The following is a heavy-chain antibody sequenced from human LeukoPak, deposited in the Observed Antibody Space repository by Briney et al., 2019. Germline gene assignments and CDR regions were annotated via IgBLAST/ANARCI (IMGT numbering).Heavy chain of an antibody. J-gene: IGHJ4*02. CDR3: ARRYSSSWYCDY. V-gene: IGHV4-39*01. CDR2: IYYSGST. D-gene: IGHD6-13*01. Sequence: SETLSLTCTVSGGSTSSSSYYWGWIRQPPGKGLEWIGSIYYSGSTYYNPSLKSRVTISVDTSKNQFSLRLSSVTAADTAVYYCARRYSSSWYCDYWGQGTLVTVSS. CDR1: GGSTSSSSYY.